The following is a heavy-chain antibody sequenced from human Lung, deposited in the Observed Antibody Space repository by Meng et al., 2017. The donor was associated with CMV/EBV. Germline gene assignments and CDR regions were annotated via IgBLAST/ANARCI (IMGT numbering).Heavy chain of an antibody. CDR3: GRDLTGARDH. Sequence: VQLVESGGGLVRPGGSLRLSCEDSGFTFSKYWFHWVRQVPGEGLVWVSRINTDGSFTSYADSVKGRFTISRDNAKNTLYLHMHTLRVDDSAVYYCGRDLTGARDHWGQGTLGNVSS. J-gene: IGHJ4*02. V-gene: IGHV3-74*03. D-gene: IGHD7-27*01. CDR2: INTDGSFT. CDR1: GFTFSKYW.